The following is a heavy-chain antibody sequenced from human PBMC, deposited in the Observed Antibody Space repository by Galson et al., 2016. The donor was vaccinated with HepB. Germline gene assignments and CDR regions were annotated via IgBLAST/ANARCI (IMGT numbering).Heavy chain of an antibody. CDR3: ARESSGYDYDFDL. CDR1: GFTFSRYT. J-gene: IGHJ3*01. D-gene: IGHD5-12*01. CDR2: ISTSSTYI. Sequence: SLRLSCAASGFTFSRYTMNWVRRAPGKGLGWVSSISTSSTYIYYADSMKGRFTISRDNAKKSLYLQMSSLRADDTAIYYCARESSGYDYDFDLWGQGTMVTVSS. V-gene: IGHV3-21*01.